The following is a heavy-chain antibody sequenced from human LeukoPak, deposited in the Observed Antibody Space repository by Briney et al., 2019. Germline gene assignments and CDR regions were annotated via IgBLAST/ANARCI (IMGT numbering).Heavy chain of an antibody. CDR1: VFTFSSYS. J-gene: IGHJ4*02. CDR2: ISGSGDST. D-gene: IGHD6-13*01. V-gene: IGHV3-23*01. CDR3: AKTRPLDSSSWSHGDY. Sequence: GGSLRLSCAASVFTFSSYSMSWVRQAPGKGLEWVSAISGSGDSTYYGDSVKGRFTISRDNSKNTLYLQMNSLRAEDTAVYYCAKTRPLDSSSWSHGDYWGQGTLVTVSS.